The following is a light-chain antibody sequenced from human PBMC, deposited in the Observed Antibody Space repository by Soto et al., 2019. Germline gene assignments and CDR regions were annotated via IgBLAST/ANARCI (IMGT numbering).Light chain of an antibody. CDR2: EVS. J-gene: IGLJ1*01. CDR1: SSDVGGYNY. V-gene: IGLV2-14*01. Sequence: QSALTQPASVSGSPGQSITISCAGTSSDVGGYNYVSWYQQHPGKAPKLMIYEVSNRPSGVANRFSGSKSDNTASLTISGLRDADEADYYCSEYKSNSTLGVFGTGTKVTVL. CDR3: SEYKSNSTLGV.